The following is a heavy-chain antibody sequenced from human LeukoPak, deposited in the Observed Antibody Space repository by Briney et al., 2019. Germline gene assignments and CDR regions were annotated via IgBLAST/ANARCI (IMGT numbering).Heavy chain of an antibody. CDR3: ARDPLRGAFDI. CDR1: GGSISSYY. J-gene: IGHJ3*02. Sequence: SETLSLTCTVSGGSISSYYWSWIRQPPGKGLEWIGYIYYSGSTNYNPSLKSRVTISVDTSKNQFSLKLSSVTAADTAVYYCARDPLRGAFDIWGQGTMVTVSS. V-gene: IGHV4-59*01. CDR2: IYYSGST.